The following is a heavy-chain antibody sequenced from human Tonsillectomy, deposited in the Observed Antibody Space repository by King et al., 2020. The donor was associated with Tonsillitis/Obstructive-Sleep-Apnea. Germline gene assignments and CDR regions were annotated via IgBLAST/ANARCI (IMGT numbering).Heavy chain of an antibody. CDR1: GYTFTRYY. CDR2: INPSDGFT. J-gene: IGHJ4*02. D-gene: IGHD2-21*01. CDR3: ARDCVVGRYFDS. Sequence: QLVQSGAEVKTPGASVKVSCKASGYTFTRYYIHWVRQARGQGLEWMGIINPSDGFTTYAQKFQGRVTMTTDTSASTVYLQLSSLRSEDTAVYYCARDCVVGRYFDSWGQGPRVTVPA. V-gene: IGHV1-46*01.